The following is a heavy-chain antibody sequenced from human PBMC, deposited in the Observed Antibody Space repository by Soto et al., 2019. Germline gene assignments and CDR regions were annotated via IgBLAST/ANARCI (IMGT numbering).Heavy chain of an antibody. V-gene: IGHV5-51*01. Sequence: LKISCKGSGYSFTNYWIGWVRQMPGKGLEWMGIIYPGDSDTRYSPSFQGQVTISADKSISTAYLQWRSLKASDSAMYYCARQGSAYYDFWSGYYRSAFDIWGQGTMVTVSS. CDR1: GYSFTNYW. CDR3: ARQGSAYYDFWSGYYRSAFDI. CDR2: IYPGDSDT. J-gene: IGHJ3*02. D-gene: IGHD3-3*01.